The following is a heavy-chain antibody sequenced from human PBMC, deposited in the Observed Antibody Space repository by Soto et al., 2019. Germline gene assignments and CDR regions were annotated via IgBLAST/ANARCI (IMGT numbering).Heavy chain of an antibody. J-gene: IGHJ4*02. Sequence: QITLKESGPTLVIPTQTLTLTCTFSGFSLNTRGVGVGWIGQPPGKALEWGALIHWDDEKRYSPSLRNTITITKYTSKNQVVLIRTNMDPVDTATYYCADRPFVLGSGWNFDCWGQGIRVNVSS. CDR3: ADRPFVLGSGWNFDC. CDR2: IHWDDEK. V-gene: IGHV2-5*02. CDR1: GFSLNTRGVG. D-gene: IGHD6-19*01.